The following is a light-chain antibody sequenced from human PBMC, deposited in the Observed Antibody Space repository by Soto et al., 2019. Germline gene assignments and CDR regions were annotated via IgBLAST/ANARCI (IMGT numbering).Light chain of an antibody. J-gene: IGLJ2*01. V-gene: IGLV1-51*01. CDR1: SSNIGNNY. Sequence: QAVVTQSPSVSAAPGQKVTISCSGSSSNIGNNYVSWYQQLPGTAPKLLIYDNNKRPSGIPDRFSGSKSGTSGTLDITGLQTGDEADYYCATWDRSLAGEVFGGGTKLTVL. CDR3: ATWDRSLAGEV. CDR2: DNN.